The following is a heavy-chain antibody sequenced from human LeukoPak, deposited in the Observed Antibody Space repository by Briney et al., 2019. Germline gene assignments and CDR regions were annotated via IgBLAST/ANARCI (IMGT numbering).Heavy chain of an antibody. Sequence: PSETLSLTCTVSGYSISSAYYWGWIRQSPGKGLEWIGNIYHSGSTYHNPSLKSRVTVSLDMSKSQFSLKLRSVTAADTAIYYCARAIFSGSYYFDYWGQGTLVTVSS. CDR2: IYHSGST. J-gene: IGHJ4*02. V-gene: IGHV4-38-2*02. CDR3: ARAIFSGSYYFDY. D-gene: IGHD1-26*01. CDR1: GYSISSAYY.